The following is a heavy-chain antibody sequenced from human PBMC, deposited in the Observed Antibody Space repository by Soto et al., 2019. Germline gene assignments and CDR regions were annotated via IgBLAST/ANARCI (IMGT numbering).Heavy chain of an antibody. V-gene: IGHV3-11*01. CDR2: ITSSGSTI. J-gene: IGHJ4*02. CDR3: AREFKGDIVVVVAARGSYFDS. D-gene: IGHD2-15*01. CDR1: GFTFSDYY. Sequence: PGGSLRLSCAASGFTFSDYYMSWLRQAPGKGLEWVSYITSSGSTIYYADSVKGRFTISRDNAKNSLYLQMNSLRAEDTAMYYCAREFKGDIVVVVAARGSYFDSWGQGTLVTVSS.